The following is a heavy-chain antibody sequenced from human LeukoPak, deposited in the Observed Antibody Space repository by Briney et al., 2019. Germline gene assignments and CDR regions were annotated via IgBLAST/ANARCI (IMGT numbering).Heavy chain of an antibody. D-gene: IGHD6-13*01. CDR1: GFTFSSYA. J-gene: IGHJ3*02. CDR2: ISGSGGST. Sequence: GGSLRLSCAASGFTFSSYAMNWVRQAPGKGLEWVSAISGSGGSTYYADSVKGRFTISRDNSKNTLYLQMNSLRAEDTAVYYCAKQSSSRYRNVLAAAGTEGAFDIWGQGTMVTVSS. CDR3: AKQSSSRYRNVLAAAGTEGAFDI. V-gene: IGHV3-23*01.